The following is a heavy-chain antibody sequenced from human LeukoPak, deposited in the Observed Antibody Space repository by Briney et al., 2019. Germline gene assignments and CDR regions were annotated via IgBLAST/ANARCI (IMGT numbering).Heavy chain of an antibody. J-gene: IGHJ5*02. CDR3: ARVVIDIHWFDP. Sequence: PSETLSLTCTVSGDSISFYYWSWIRQPAGKGLEWIGRIYPSGSTNYNPSLKSRVTMSVDASKKQLSLNLSSVTAADTAVYYCARVVIDIHWFDPWGQGTLVTVSS. V-gene: IGHV4-4*07. CDR2: IYPSGST. CDR1: GDSISFYY. D-gene: IGHD2/OR15-2a*01.